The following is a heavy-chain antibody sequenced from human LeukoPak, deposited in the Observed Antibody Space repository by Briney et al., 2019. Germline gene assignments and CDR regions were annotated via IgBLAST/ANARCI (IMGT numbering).Heavy chain of an antibody. CDR2: IIPIFGTA. J-gene: IGHJ6*02. Sequence: WASVKVSCKASGGTFSSYAISWVRQAPGQGLEWMGGIIPIFGTANYAQKFQGRVTITADESTSTAHMELSSLRSEDTAVYYCARDTSEVVAWHYYGMDVWGQGTTVTVSS. CDR3: ARDTSEVVAWHYYGMDV. CDR1: GGTFSSYA. V-gene: IGHV1-69*13. D-gene: IGHD2-15*01.